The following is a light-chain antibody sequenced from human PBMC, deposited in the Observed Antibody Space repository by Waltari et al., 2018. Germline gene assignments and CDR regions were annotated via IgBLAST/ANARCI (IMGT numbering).Light chain of an antibody. J-gene: IGKJ3*01. CDR3: QQYGISPPFT. CDR1: QRGGSTF. CDR2: GTS. V-gene: IGKV3-20*01. Sequence: EIVLTQSTGTLSFSPGERPTLPCRASQRGGSTFLVWYQQKPGQAPRLLIYGTSNRATGIPDRFSGSVSGTEFTLTISRLEPEDFAVYYCQQYGISPPFTFGPGTKVDIK.